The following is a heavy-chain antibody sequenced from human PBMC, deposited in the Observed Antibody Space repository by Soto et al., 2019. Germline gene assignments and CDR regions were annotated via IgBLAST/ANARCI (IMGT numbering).Heavy chain of an antibody. J-gene: IGHJ6*02. CDR2: ISSSGNTI. CDR1: GFTFSDYY. D-gene: IGHD7-27*01. CDR3: ARSLTVEDYYYYGMDV. Sequence: PGGSLRLSCAASGFTFSDYYMSWIRQAPGKGLEWVSYISSSGNTIYYADSVKGRFTISRDNAKNSLYLQMNSLRAEDTAVYYCARSLTVEDYYYYGMDVWGQGTRVTVAS. V-gene: IGHV3-11*01.